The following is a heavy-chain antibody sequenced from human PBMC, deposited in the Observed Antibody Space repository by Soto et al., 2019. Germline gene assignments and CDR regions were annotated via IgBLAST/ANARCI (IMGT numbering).Heavy chain of an antibody. CDR2: INPKSGGT. CDR3: ARGDSTDCSNGVCSLLYHHDMDV. CDR1: GYRFTDYH. Sequence: VASVRVSCKASGYRFTDYHIHWVGQAPGQGLEWLGRINPKSGGTSTAQKFQGWVTMTTDTSISTASMELTRLTSDDTAIYYCARGDSTDCSNGVCSLLYHHDMDVLGQATTIIVSS. V-gene: IGHV1-2*04. D-gene: IGHD2-8*01. J-gene: IGHJ6*02.